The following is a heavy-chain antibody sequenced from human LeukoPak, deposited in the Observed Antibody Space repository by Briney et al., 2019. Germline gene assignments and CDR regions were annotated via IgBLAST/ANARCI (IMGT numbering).Heavy chain of an antibody. D-gene: IGHD3-22*01. CDR2: IYATGST. CDR3: ARGDYYDSSGFDY. CDR1: GDSISSGDYY. V-gene: IGHV4-61*02. J-gene: IGHJ4*02. Sequence: SQTLSLTCTVSGDSISSGDYYWFWIRQPAGKGLEWIGRIYATGSTNYNPSLKSRVIISVDTSKNQFSLTLSSVTAADTAVYYCARGDYYDSSGFDYWGQGTLVTVSS.